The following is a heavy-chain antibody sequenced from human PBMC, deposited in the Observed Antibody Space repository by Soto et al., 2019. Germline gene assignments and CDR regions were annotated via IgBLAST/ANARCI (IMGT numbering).Heavy chain of an antibody. Sequence: SETLSLTCTVSGGSISSYYWSWIRQPPGKGLEWIGYIYYSGSTNYNPSLKSRVTISVDTSKNQFSLKLSSVTAEDTAVYYCARASYYYDSSGYYYTPFDYWGQGTLVTVSS. J-gene: IGHJ4*02. CDR2: IYYSGST. D-gene: IGHD3-22*01. CDR3: ARASYYYDSSGYYYTPFDY. CDR1: GGSISSYY. V-gene: IGHV4-59*12.